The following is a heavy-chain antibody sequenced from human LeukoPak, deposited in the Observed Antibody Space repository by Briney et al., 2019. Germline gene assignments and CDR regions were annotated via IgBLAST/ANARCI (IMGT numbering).Heavy chain of an antibody. CDR1: GGSISNSNYY. CDR2: IYYSGST. D-gene: IGHD6-13*01. V-gene: IGHV4-39*01. J-gene: IGHJ4*02. CDR3: ARRVATAGDY. Sequence: SETLSLTCAGSGGSISNSNYYWGWIRQPSGKGLEWIGSIYYSGSTYYNPSLKSRVSISVDTSKNQFSLKLSSVIAADTAVYYCARRVATAGDYWGQGTLVTVSS.